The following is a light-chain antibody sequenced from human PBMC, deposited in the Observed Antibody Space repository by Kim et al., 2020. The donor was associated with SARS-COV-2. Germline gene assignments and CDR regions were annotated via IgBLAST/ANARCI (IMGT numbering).Light chain of an antibody. Sequence: GQSLPISCTGTSSDIGVYNYVSWYQRTQGSAPQLRIYGVTKRPSGVPDRFSGSKSGNTASLTVSGLQADDEADYYCCSYAGNNNLVFGGGTQLAVL. CDR2: GVT. CDR3: CSYAGNNNLV. CDR1: SSDIGVYNY. J-gene: IGLJ3*02. V-gene: IGLV2-8*01.